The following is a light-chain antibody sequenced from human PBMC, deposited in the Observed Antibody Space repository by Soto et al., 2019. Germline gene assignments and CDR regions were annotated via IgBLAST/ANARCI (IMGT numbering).Light chain of an antibody. V-gene: IGKV1-5*01. Sequence: DIQMTQSPSTLSASVGVRVTITCRASQSISSRLAWYQQKPGKAPKLLIYDASSLESGVPSRFSGSGSGTEFTLTISSLQPDDFATYYCQQYNSYSPTFGQGTKVEIK. CDR1: QSISSR. J-gene: IGKJ1*01. CDR2: DAS. CDR3: QQYNSYSPT.